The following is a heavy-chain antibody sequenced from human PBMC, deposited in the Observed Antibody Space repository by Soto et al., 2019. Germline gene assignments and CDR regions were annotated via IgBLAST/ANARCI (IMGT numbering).Heavy chain of an antibody. CDR1: GGSISSGGYY. Sequence: PSETLSLTCTVSGGSISSGGYYWSWIRQHPGKGLEWIGYIYYSGSTYYNPSLKSRVTISVDTSKNQFSLKLSSVTAADTAVYYCARAPPDYYGSGLNQGPLYYFDYWGQGTLVTAPQ. D-gene: IGHD3-10*01. J-gene: IGHJ4*02. V-gene: IGHV4-31*03. CDR3: ARAPPDYYGSGLNQGPLYYFDY. CDR2: IYYSGST.